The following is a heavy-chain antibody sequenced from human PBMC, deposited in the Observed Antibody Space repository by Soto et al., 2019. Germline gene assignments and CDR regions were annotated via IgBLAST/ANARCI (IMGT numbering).Heavy chain of an antibody. CDR1: GFTFSSYG. CDR3: AKAPPDYDILTGYNGYFDY. V-gene: IGHV3-30*18. CDR2: ISYDGSNK. D-gene: IGHD3-9*01. J-gene: IGHJ4*02. Sequence: QVQLVESGGGVVQPGRSLRLSCAASGFTFSSYGMHWVRQAPGKGLEWVAVISYDGSNKYYADSVKGRFTISRDNSKNTLYLQMNSLRAEDTAVYYCAKAPPDYDILTGYNGYFDYWGQGTLVTVSS.